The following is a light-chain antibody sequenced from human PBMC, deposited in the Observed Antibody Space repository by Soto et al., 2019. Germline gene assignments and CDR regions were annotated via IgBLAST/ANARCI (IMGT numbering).Light chain of an antibody. CDR3: QQAKSFPIT. CDR1: QDINNY. V-gene: IGKV1-12*01. CDR2: AAS. J-gene: IGKJ5*01. Sequence: DIQMHQSQASRSASVGDRVTITCQASQDINNYLNWYQQKPGKAPKLLIYAASSLQSGVPSRFSGSGSGTDFTLTISGLQPEDSLTHYCQQAKSFPITFGQATRLEIK.